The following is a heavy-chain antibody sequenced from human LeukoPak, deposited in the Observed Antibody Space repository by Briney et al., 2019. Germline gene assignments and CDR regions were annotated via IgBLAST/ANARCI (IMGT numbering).Heavy chain of an antibody. D-gene: IGHD6-13*01. J-gene: IGHJ6*03. CDR3: ARAGAAAGRGYYYYYMDV. CDR1: GFTFSSYE. V-gene: IGHV3-48*03. CDR2: ISSRGSTI. Sequence: QPGESLRLSCAASGFTFSSYEMNCVRQAPGKGLEWDSYISSRGSTIYYADSVKGRFTITRENDKNSLYLQTNSLRAEDTAVYYCARAGAAAGRGYYYYYMDVRGKGTTGTVSS.